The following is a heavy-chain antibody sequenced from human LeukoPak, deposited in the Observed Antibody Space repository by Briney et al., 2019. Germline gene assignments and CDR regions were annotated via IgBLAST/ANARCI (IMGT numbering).Heavy chain of an antibody. Sequence: SETLSLTCTVSGGSISSSSYYWGWIRQPPGKGLEWIGSIYYSGSTYYNPSLKSRVTISVDTSKNQFSLKLSSVTAADTAVYYCARRAILRYCSSTSCHGDAFDIWGQGTMVTVSS. D-gene: IGHD2-2*01. J-gene: IGHJ3*02. CDR3: ARRAILRYCSSTSCHGDAFDI. V-gene: IGHV4-39*01. CDR2: IYYSGST. CDR1: GGSISSSSYY.